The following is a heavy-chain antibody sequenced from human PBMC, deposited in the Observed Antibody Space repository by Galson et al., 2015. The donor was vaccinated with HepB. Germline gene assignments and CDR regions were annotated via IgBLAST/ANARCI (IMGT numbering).Heavy chain of an antibody. CDR3: ARGLLTYCSSTSCQDHDAFDI. CDR1: GFTFSSYS. J-gene: IGHJ3*02. CDR2: ISSSSSYI. Sequence: SLRLSCAASGFTFSSYSMNWVRQAPGKGLEWVSSISSSSSYIYYADSVKGRFTISRDNARNSLYLQMNSLRAEDTAVYYCARGLLTYCSSTSCQDHDAFDIWGQGTMVTVSS. V-gene: IGHV3-21*01. D-gene: IGHD2-2*01.